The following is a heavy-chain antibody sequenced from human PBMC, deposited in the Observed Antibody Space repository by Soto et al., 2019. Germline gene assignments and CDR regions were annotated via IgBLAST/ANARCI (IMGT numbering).Heavy chain of an antibody. CDR3: ARDGRAAAPHGGYYYYGMDV. D-gene: IGHD6-13*01. Sequence: QVQLVQSGAEVKKPGSSVKVSCKASGGTFSSYAISWVRQAPGQGLEWMGGIIPIFGTANYAQKFQGRVTITADESTSTAYMELSSLRSEDTAVYYCARDGRAAAPHGGYYYYGMDVWGQGTTVTVSS. V-gene: IGHV1-69*01. CDR2: IIPIFGTA. J-gene: IGHJ6*02. CDR1: GGTFSSYA.